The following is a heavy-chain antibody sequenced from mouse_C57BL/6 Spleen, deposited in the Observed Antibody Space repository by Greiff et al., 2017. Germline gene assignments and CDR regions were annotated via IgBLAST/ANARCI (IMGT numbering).Heavy chain of an antibody. J-gene: IGHJ1*03. D-gene: IGHD1-1*01. Sequence: VKLMESGPGLVAPSQCLSITCTVSGFSLTSYGVHWVRQPPGKGLEWLVVIWSDGSTTYNSALKSRLSISKDNAKSQVVLKMNSLQTDDTAMYYCARHGNYGGRGYVDVWGTGTTVTVSS. CDR1: GFSLTSYG. CDR2: IWSDGST. V-gene: IGHV2-6-1*01. CDR3: ARHGNYGGRGYVDV.